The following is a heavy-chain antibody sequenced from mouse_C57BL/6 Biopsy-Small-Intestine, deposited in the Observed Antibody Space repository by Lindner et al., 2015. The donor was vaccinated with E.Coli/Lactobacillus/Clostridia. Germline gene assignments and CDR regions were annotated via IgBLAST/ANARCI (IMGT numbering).Heavy chain of an antibody. CDR3: TGGGAWFAY. J-gene: IGHJ3*01. Sequence: VQLQESGAELVRPGASVKLSCTASGFNIKDDYMHWVKQRPEQGLEWIGWIDPENGDTEYASKFQGKATITADTSSNTAYLQLSSLTSEDTAVYYCTGGGAWFAYWGQGTLVTVPA. CDR1: GFNIKDDY. CDR2: IDPENGDT. V-gene: IGHV14-4*01.